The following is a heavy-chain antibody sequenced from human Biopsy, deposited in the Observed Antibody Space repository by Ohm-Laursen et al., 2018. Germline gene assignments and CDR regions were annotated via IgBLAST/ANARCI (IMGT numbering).Heavy chain of an antibody. Sequence: SLRLSCAASRFTFSRYWMNWVRQAPGKGLEWVANIKKDSSFKFYADSVRGRFTISRDNAKRSVFLQMNSLRAEDTAVYYCAREAVVATIDDGFDVWGQGTVVTVSS. CDR1: RFTFSRYW. J-gene: IGHJ3*01. V-gene: IGHV3-7*01. CDR3: AREAVVATIDDGFDV. CDR2: IKKDSSFK. D-gene: IGHD5-12*01.